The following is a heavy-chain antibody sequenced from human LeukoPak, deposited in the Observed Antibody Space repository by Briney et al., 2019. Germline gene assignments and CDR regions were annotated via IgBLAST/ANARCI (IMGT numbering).Heavy chain of an antibody. V-gene: IGHV1-18*04. CDR1: GYTFTSYY. J-gene: IGHJ4*02. CDR2: ISAYNGNT. D-gene: IGHD3-22*01. CDR3: ARVQPHRIYYDNSDYPTRNDY. Sequence: ASVKVSCKASGYTFTSYYMHWVRQAPGQGLEWMGWISAYNGNTNYVQKFQGRVTMTTDTSTSTAYMELRSLRSDDTAVYYCARVQPHRIYYDNSDYPTRNDYWGQGTLVTVSS.